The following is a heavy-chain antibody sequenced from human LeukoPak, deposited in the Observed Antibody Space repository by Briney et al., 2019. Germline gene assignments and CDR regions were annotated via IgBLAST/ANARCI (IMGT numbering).Heavy chain of an antibody. CDR3: ARDAQYYYDSSGYPPYYYYYMDV. CDR1: GYTFTSYY. Sequence: ASVKVSCKASGYTFTSYYMHWVRQAPGQGLEWMGIINPSGGSTSYAQKFQGRVTMTRDMSTSTVYMELSSLRSEDTAVYYCARDAQYYYDSSGYPPYYYYYMDVWGKGTTVTVSS. D-gene: IGHD3-22*01. CDR2: INPSGGST. J-gene: IGHJ6*03. V-gene: IGHV1-46*01.